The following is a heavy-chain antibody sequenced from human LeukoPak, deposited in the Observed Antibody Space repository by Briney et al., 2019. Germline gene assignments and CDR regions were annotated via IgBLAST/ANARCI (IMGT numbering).Heavy chain of an antibody. CDR2: ISSTSNHK. CDR3: ATRVTADSYDASDI. Sequence: GGSLRLSCGASGFIFRSFSMTWVRQAPGKGLEWVASISSTSNHKYHADSVKGRFTISRDNDKNSLYLQMNSLRAEDTALYYCATRVTADSYDASDIWGKGTMVTVSS. CDR1: GFIFRSFS. V-gene: IGHV3-21*06. J-gene: IGHJ3*02. D-gene: IGHD6-13*01.